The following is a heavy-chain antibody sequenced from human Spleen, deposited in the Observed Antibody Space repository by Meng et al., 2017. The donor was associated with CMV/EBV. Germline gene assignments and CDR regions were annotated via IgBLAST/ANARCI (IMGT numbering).Heavy chain of an antibody. J-gene: IGHJ6*02. D-gene: IGHD2-2*01. CDR1: GFTFSYYA. Sequence: GESLKISCAASGFTFSYYAMNWVRQAPGKGLEWVAVISNDGNNKYYTDSVKGRFTISKDIPKNTLYLQMNSLRAEDTAVYYCAKDMQYQLLFRYYYGMDVWGQGTTVTVSS. CDR3: AKDMQYQLLFRYYYGMDV. CDR2: ISNDGNNK. V-gene: IGHV3-30-3*01.